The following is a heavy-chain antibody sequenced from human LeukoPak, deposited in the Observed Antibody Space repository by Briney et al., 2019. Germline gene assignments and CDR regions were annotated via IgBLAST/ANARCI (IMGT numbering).Heavy chain of an antibody. J-gene: IGHJ4*02. CDR3: ARVPATGTAFDD. Sequence: GGSLRLSCAASTFTFSNYWMHCVREAPGKRLVCVSRINIDGRSRSYADSVKGRFTISRDNAKSTLYLQVNSLRAEETAVYYCARVPATGTAFDDWGQGTLVTVSS. CDR1: TFTFSNYW. D-gene: IGHD6-13*01. CDR2: INIDGRSR. V-gene: IGHV3-74*01.